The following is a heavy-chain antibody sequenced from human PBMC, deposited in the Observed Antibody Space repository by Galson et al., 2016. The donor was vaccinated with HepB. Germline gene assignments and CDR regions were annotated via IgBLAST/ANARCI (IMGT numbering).Heavy chain of an antibody. CDR3: AKQWLGDLDY. D-gene: IGHD6-19*01. J-gene: IGHJ4*02. V-gene: IGHV3-23*01. CDR2: IGGGVGTT. CDR1: GFTFSNYA. Sequence: SLRLSCAASGFTFSNYAMTWVRQAPGKGLEWVSTIGGGVGTTYYADSVKGRFTISRDNSKSTLYLQMGSLRAEDTAVYYCAKQWLGDLDYWGQGTLVTFSS.